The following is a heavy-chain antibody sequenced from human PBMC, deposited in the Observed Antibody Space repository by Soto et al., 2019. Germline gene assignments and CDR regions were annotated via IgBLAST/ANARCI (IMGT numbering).Heavy chain of an antibody. CDR1: GFTFSSYS. V-gene: IGHV3-21*01. J-gene: IGHJ4*02. CDR2: ISSSSSYI. Sequence: GGSLRLSCAASGFTFSSYSMNWVRQAPGKGLEWVSSISSSSSYIYYADSVKGRFTISRDNAKNSLYLQMNSLRAEDTAVYYCARDVVRPYYFDYWGQGTLVTVSS. D-gene: IGHD3-22*01. CDR3: ARDVVRPYYFDY.